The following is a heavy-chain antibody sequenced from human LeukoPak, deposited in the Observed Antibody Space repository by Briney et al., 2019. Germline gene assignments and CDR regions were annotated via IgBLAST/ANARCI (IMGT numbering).Heavy chain of an antibody. Sequence: PGGSLRLSCAASGFTFSNRRMNWVRQAPGKGLEWLSFISTSATTMYYADSVKGRFTISRDNSKNTLYLQLNSLRAEDTAVYYCAKDRIAAPGTVDYWGQGTLVTVSS. CDR1: GFTFSNRR. J-gene: IGHJ4*02. D-gene: IGHD6-13*01. CDR3: AKDRIAAPGTVDY. CDR2: ISTSATTM. V-gene: IGHV3-23*01.